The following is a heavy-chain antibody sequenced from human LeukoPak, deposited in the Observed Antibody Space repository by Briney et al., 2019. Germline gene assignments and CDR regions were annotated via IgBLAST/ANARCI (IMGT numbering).Heavy chain of an antibody. CDR3: ARDYCSGGGCPKLLDY. D-gene: IGHD2-15*01. Sequence: GGSLRLSCAASGFTFSTYSMNWVRQAPGKGLEWISYISSSSSTIYYADSVKGRFTISRDNAKNSVYLQMNSLRVEDTAVYYCARDYCSGGGCPKLLDYWGQGTLVTVSS. J-gene: IGHJ4*02. CDR2: ISSSSSTI. V-gene: IGHV3-48*01. CDR1: GFTFSTYS.